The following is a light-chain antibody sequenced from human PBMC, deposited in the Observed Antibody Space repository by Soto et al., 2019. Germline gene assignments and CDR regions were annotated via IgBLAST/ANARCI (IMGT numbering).Light chain of an antibody. CDR3: TSWTTSTTMI. Sequence: QSVVTQPAPLSGSPGTSITLSCNGTSSYIGAYNFVSWYQQHPGKAPKLMLYDVNIRPSGVSNRFSGSKSGNTASLTISGLQAEDEADYYCTSWTTSTTMIFGGGTKVTVL. CDR1: SSYIGAYNF. CDR2: DVN. J-gene: IGLJ2*01. V-gene: IGLV2-14*03.